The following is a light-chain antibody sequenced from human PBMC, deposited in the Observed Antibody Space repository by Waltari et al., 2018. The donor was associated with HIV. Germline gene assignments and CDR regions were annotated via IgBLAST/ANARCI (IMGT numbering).Light chain of an antibody. V-gene: IGLV4-69*01. J-gene: IGLJ3*02. CDR1: SGHSSYA. CDR2: LNSDGSH. Sequence: QLVLTQSPSASASLGASVKLTCTLSSGHSSYAIAWHQQQPEKAPRYLMRLNSDGSHTKGDGIPARFSGSSSGAERYLIISSLQSEDEADYYCQTWGTGIHVVFGGGTKLTVL. CDR3: QTWGTGIHVV.